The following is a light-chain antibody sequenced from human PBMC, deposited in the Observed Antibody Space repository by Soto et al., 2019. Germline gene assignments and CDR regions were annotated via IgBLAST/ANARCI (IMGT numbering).Light chain of an antibody. V-gene: IGKV3-20*01. CDR2: GAS. Sequence: EIVLTQSPDTLSLSPGERATLSCRASQSVSSDYLVWYQQKPGQAPRLLIYGASRRATGIPDRFSGSGSGTDFALTINRLEPEDFAVYFCQQYDGAPLTFGPGTKVDIK. CDR1: QSVSSDY. CDR3: QQYDGAPLT. J-gene: IGKJ3*01.